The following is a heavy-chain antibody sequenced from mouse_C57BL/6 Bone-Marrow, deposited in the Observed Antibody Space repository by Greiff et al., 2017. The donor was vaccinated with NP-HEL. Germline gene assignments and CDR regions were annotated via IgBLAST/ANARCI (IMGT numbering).Heavy chain of an antibody. CDR1: GFTFSDFY. D-gene: IGHD1-1*01. CDR2: SRNRANDSTT. V-gene: IGHV7-1*01. CDR3: ARDAYWCYYPSWDFDV. J-gene: IGHJ1*03. Sequence: EVKLLESGGGLVQSGRSLRLSCATSGFTFSDFYMEWVRHAPGQGLEWIAASRNRANDSTTEYSSSVKGRFIVSRSTSQTILYLQINALSADAASIYSCARDAYWCYYPSWDFDVWGTGTTVTVAT.